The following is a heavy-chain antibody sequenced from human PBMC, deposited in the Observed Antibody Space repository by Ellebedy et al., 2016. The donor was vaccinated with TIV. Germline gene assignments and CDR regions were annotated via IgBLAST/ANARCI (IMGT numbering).Heavy chain of an antibody. D-gene: IGHD5-12*01. CDR1: GGTFSSYA. CDR2: IIPIFGTA. J-gene: IGHJ5*02. CDR3: ARRAGYSGYNQRFDP. V-gene: IGHV1-69*13. Sequence: AASVKVSCKASGGTFSSYAISWVRQAPGQGLEWMGGIIPIFGTANYAQKFQGRVTITADESTSTAYMELSSLRSEDTAVYYCARRAGYSGYNQRFDPWGQGTLVTVSS.